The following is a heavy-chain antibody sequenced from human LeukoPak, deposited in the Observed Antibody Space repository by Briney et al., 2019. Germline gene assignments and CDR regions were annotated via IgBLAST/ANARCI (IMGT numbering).Heavy chain of an antibody. CDR2: IYSGGST. J-gene: IGHJ6*03. CDR3: ARVSWVVNYMDV. Sequence: GGSLRLSCAASGFTFSNYAMNWVRQAPGKGLEWVSVIYSGGSTYYADSVKGRFTISRDNSKNTLYLQMNSLRAEDTAVYYCARVSWVVNYMDVWGKGTMVTVSS. V-gene: IGHV3-53*01. CDR1: GFTFSNYA. D-gene: IGHD2-15*01.